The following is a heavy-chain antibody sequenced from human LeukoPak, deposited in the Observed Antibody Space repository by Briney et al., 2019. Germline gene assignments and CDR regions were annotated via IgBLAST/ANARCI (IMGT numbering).Heavy chain of an antibody. V-gene: IGHV3-74*01. D-gene: IGHD1-26*01. CDR3: ARSGGSNRPYDY. Sequence: GGSLRLSCAASGFIFSSHCMHWVRQAPGKGLIWISRINTDGSSTTYADSVKGRFTVSRDNAKNTLYLQMNSLRAEDTAVYFCARSGGSNRPYDYWGQGILVTVPS. CDR2: INTDGSST. CDR1: GFIFSSHC. J-gene: IGHJ4*02.